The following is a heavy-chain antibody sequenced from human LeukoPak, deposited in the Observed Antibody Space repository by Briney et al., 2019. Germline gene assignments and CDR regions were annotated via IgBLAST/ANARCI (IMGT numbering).Heavy chain of an antibody. Sequence: GSSVKVSCKASAYTFTRHDINWVRQTTGQGLEWMGWMNLNSGNTGCAKKFQATVTMTRNTSISTANMQLSRLRSEDTAVYTCARAFTMIVVPPGYWGQGTLVPVSA. CDR1: AYTFTRHD. D-gene: IGHD3-22*01. CDR3: ARAFTMIVVPPGY. V-gene: IGHV1-8*01. CDR2: MNLNSGNT. J-gene: IGHJ4*02.